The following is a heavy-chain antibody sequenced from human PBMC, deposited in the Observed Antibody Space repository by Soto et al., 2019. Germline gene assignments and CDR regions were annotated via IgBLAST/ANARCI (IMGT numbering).Heavy chain of an antibody. J-gene: IGHJ6*02. V-gene: IGHV1-69*01. CDR3: ARDGVYYDILTPTPRDAYYYYYGMDV. CDR2: IIPIFGTA. D-gene: IGHD3-9*01. CDR1: GGTFSSYA. Sequence: QVQLVQSGAEVKKPGSSVKVSCKASGGTFSSYAISWVRQAPGQGLEWMGGIIPIFGTANYAQKFQGRVTITADESTSTAYMELSSLRSEDTAVYYCARDGVYYDILTPTPRDAYYYYYGMDVWGQGTTVTVSS.